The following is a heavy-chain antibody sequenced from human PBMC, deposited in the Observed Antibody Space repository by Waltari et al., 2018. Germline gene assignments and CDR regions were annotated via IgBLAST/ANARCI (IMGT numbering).Heavy chain of an antibody. CDR2: IYPGDSDT. J-gene: IGHJ4*02. CDR1: GYSFTTTW. CDR3: VVGSSFDY. V-gene: IGHV5-51*01. Sequence: EVQVVQSGAEVKKPGESLKISCEGSGYSFTTTWIGWVRQMPGKGLEWMVIIYPGDSDTRYSPSFQGQVTISADKSINTAYLQWSTLKASDTAMYYCVVGSSFDYWGQGTLVTVSS. D-gene: IGHD3-10*01.